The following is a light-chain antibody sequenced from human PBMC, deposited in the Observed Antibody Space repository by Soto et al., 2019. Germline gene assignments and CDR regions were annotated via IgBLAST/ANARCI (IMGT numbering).Light chain of an antibody. CDR2: KAS. J-gene: IGKJ2*01. V-gene: IGKV1-5*03. CDR1: QSINSW. Sequence: DIQMTQSPSTLSASVGDRVTITCRASQSINSWLAWYQQKPGKAPKLLIYKASSLESGVPSRFSGSGSGTEFTLTISSLQPDDFATYYCQQYNSFPYTFGQGTKLEIK. CDR3: QQYNSFPYT.